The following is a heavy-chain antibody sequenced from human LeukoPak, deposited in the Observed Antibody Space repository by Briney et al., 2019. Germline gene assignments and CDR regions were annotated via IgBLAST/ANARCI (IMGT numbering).Heavy chain of an antibody. CDR2: ISSSAGTL. CDR1: GFTFSSYA. D-gene: IGHD1-1*01. J-gene: IGHJ4*02. V-gene: IGHV3-48*03. CDR3: AREGNWNNFDY. Sequence: GGSLRLSCAASGFTFSSYAMSWVRQAPGKGLEWVSYISSSAGTLYYADSVKGRFTISRDNAKKSLYLQMNSLRAEDTAVYYCAREGNWNNFDYWGQGTLVTVSS.